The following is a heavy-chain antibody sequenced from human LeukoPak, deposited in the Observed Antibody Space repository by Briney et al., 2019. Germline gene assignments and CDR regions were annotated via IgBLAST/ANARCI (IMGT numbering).Heavy chain of an antibody. V-gene: IGHV3-23*01. D-gene: IGHD1-26*01. Sequence: GGSLRLSCEASGFTFSSHAMSWVRQAPGKGLEWVSAISGSGGSTYYADSVKGRFTISRDNSKNTLYVQMNSLRAEDTAVYYCAKSLGLSGRYPTGGDWGQGTLVTVSS. J-gene: IGHJ4*02. CDR2: ISGSGGST. CDR1: GFTFSSHA. CDR3: AKSLGLSGRYPTGGD.